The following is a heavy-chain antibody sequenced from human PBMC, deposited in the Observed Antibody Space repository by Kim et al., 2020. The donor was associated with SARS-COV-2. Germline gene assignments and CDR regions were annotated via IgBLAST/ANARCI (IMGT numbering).Heavy chain of an antibody. CDR1: GFTFSSYG. CDR2: IWYDGSNK. Sequence: GGSLRLSCAASGFTFSSYGMHWVRQAPGKGLEWVAVIWYDGSNKYYADSVKGGFTISRDNSKNTLYLQMNSLRAEDTAVYYCAKDGGMEDIVVVPAAIGAGYYYYGMDVWGQGTTVTVSS. J-gene: IGHJ6*02. V-gene: IGHV3-33*06. D-gene: IGHD2-2*01. CDR3: AKDGGMEDIVVVPAAIGAGYYYYGMDV.